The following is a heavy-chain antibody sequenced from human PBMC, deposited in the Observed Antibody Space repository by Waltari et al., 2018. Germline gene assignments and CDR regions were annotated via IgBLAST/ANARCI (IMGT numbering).Heavy chain of an antibody. J-gene: IGHJ4*02. CDR2: CSSGSPTI. CDR3: ARESGWPDY. D-gene: IGHD6-19*01. V-gene: IGHV3-48*04. CDR1: GFTFSDYN. Sequence: EVQLVESGGGLVQPGGSLRLSCAASGFTFSDYNMNWVRQAPGKGLEWISYCSSGSPTIYYADSVQGRFTISRDNAKNSLYLQMNSLRAEDTAVYYCARESGWPDYWGQGTLVTVSS.